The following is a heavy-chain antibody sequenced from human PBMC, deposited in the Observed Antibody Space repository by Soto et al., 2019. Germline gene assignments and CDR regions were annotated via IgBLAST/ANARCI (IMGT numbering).Heavy chain of an antibody. Sequence: QTISLTCAISGDSVSSNSAAWNWIRQYPSRGLEWLGRTYYRSKWYNDYAVSVKSRITINPDTSKNQFSLQLNSVTPEDTAVYYCASGGWDTCNWFAPRGQGTLVTVSS. CDR2: TYYRSKWYN. J-gene: IGHJ5*02. CDR3: ASGGWDTCNWFAP. V-gene: IGHV6-1*01. CDR1: GDSVSSNSAA. D-gene: IGHD6-19*01.